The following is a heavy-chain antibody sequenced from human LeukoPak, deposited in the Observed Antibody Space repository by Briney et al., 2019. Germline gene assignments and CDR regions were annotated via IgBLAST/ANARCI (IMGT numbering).Heavy chain of an antibody. CDR3: ARHSTRDMSSSWYED. V-gene: IGHV3-23*01. J-gene: IGHJ4*02. Sequence: GGSLRLSCAASGFTVSSNYMSWVRQAPGKGLEWVSAISGSGGSTYYADSVRGRFTISRDNSKNTLYLQMNSLRAEDTAVYYCARHSTRDMSSSWYEDWGQGTLVTVSS. CDR1: GFTVSSNY. CDR2: ISGSGGST. D-gene: IGHD6-13*01.